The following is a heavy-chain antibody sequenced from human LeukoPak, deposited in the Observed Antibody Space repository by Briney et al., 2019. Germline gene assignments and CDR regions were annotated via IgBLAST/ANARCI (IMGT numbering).Heavy chain of an antibody. CDR3: AADSGSYYFWFDP. Sequence: SETLSLTCTVSGGSINSYYWSWIRQPPGKGLEWIGYISYSGSTNYNPSLESRVTISLDTSKNQFSLKLSSVTAADTAVYYCAADSGSYYFWFDPWGQGTLVTVSS. CDR2: ISYSGST. D-gene: IGHD1-26*01. V-gene: IGHV4-59*01. J-gene: IGHJ5*02. CDR1: GGSINSYY.